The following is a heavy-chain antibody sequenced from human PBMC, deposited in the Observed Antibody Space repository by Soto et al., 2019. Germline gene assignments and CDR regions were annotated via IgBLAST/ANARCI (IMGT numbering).Heavy chain of an antibody. Sequence: EAQLVESGGGLVKPGGSPRLSCAASGFTFSSSWMSWVRQGPGKGLVWVSRINSDGSSTTDADSVKGRFTISRENAKNALYLQMNSLRVEDTAVYYCTRGLGGNGPFDRWGQGTLVTVSS. J-gene: IGHJ5*02. CDR3: TRGLGGNGPFDR. D-gene: IGHD1-1*01. V-gene: IGHV3-74*01. CDR2: INSDGSST. CDR1: GFTFSSSW.